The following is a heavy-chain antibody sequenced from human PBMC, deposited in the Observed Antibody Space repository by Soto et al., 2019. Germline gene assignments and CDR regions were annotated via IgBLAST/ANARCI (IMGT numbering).Heavy chain of an antibody. V-gene: IGHV4-31*03. J-gene: IGHJ6*02. CDR1: GGSISAGGYY. Sequence: QVQLQESGPGLVKPSQTLSLTCTVSGGSISAGGYYWSWIRQHPGKGLEWIGYIYYSGSTYYNPSLKRRVTISVDTSKNHFSRKLSSVTAADTAVYYCAASCVACRGFNYYGMDVWGQGTTVTVSS. CDR3: AASCVACRGFNYYGMDV. CDR2: IYYSGST. D-gene: IGHD3-22*01.